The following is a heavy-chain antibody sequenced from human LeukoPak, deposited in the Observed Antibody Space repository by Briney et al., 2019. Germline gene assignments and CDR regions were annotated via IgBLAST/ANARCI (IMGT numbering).Heavy chain of an antibody. V-gene: IGHV1-46*01. J-gene: IGHJ5*02. Sequence: ASVKVSCKASGYTFANFYIHWVRQAPGHGLEWMGMINPTGGTTTYAQKFQDRVTMTRDSSTTTVYMDLSSLRSDDTAVYYCARGLGWQQLVRKSDWTDPWGQGTLVTVSS. CDR1: GYTFANFY. CDR3: ARGLGWQQLVRKSDWTDP. CDR2: INPTGGTT. D-gene: IGHD6-13*01.